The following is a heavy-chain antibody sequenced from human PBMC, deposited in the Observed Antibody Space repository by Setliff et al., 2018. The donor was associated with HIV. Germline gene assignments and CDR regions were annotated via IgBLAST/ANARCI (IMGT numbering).Heavy chain of an antibody. D-gene: IGHD1-26*01. Sequence: PSETLSLTCTVSGGSISRNNDYWGWIRQPPGKGLEWIGYISYSGSTNYNPSLKSRVTLSVKTSKNQFSLKLNSVTAADTAVYYCARDRGSYQNDAFDIWGQGTMVTVSS. J-gene: IGHJ3*02. V-gene: IGHV4-61*01. CDR2: ISYSGST. CDR3: ARDRGSYQNDAFDI. CDR1: GGSISRNNDY.